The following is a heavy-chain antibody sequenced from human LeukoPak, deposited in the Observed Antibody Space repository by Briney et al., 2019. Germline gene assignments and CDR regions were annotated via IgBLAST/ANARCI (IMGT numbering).Heavy chain of an antibody. J-gene: IGHJ4*01. CDR1: GFTFDDYG. CDR3: ARDGVWFGELLRNVYFDY. V-gene: IGHV3-20*04. CDR2: INWNGGST. D-gene: IGHD3-10*01. Sequence: GGSLRLSCAASGFTFDDYGMSWVRQAPGKGLEWVSGINWNGGSTGYADSVKGRFTISKDNAKNSLYLQMNSLRAEDTALYYCARDGVWFGELLRNVYFDYWGQRTLPTVSS.